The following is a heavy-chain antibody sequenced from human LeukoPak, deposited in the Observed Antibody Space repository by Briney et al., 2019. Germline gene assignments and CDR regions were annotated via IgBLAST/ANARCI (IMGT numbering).Heavy chain of an antibody. CDR2: INHSGSI. CDR1: GGSFSGYY. CDR3: AREQYYYDSSGYYDRAFDI. Sequence: SETLSLTCAVYGGSFSGYYWSWIRQPPGKGLEWIGEINHSGSINYNPSLKIRVTISVDTSKNQFSLKLSSVTAADTAVYYCAREQYYYDSSGYYDRAFDIWGQGTMVTVSS. J-gene: IGHJ3*02. V-gene: IGHV4-34*01. D-gene: IGHD3-22*01.